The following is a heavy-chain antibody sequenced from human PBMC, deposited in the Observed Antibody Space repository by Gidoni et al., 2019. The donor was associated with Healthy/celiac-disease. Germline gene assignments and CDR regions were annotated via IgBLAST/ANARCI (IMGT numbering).Heavy chain of an antibody. V-gene: IGHV3-7*03. CDR1: GFPFRSYW. D-gene: IGHD6-19*01. CDR3: ARDGYSSGWYTGDYYYYGMDV. Sequence: EVQLVESGGGLVQPGGSLSLSCAASGFPFRSYWMSWVRQAPGKGLEWVANIKKDGSEKYYVDSVKGRFTISRDNAKNSLYLQMNSLRAEDTAVYDCARDGYSSGWYTGDYYYYGMDVWGQGTTVTVSS. CDR2: IKKDGSEK. J-gene: IGHJ6*02.